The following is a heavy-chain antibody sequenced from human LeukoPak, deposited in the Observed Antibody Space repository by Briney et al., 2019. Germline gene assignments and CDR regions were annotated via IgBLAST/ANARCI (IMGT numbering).Heavy chain of an antibody. CDR2: ISSGTI. CDR3: ARDFQWAFGY. D-gene: IGHD1-26*01. CDR1: GFTFSGYS. J-gene: IGHJ4*02. V-gene: IGHV3-48*01. Sequence: PGGSLRLSCAASGFTFSGYSMNWVRQAPGKGLEWLSYISSGTISYAESVKGRFTISRDDAKNSLYLQMSSLRAEDTAVYYCARDFQWAFGYWGQETLVTVSS.